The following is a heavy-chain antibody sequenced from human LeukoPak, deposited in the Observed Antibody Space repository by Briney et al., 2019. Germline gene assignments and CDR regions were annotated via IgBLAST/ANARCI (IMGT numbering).Heavy chain of an antibody. V-gene: IGHV3-23*01. CDR2: ISGSGGIT. CDR3: ARGRGEGRGISMVRGVRAPSYNWFDP. D-gene: IGHD3-10*01. CDR1: GFTFSDYG. J-gene: IGHJ5*02. Sequence: PGGSLRLSCAASGFTFSDYGISWVRQGPGKGLEWVSGISGSGGITNYADSVKGRFTISRDNSKNTLYLQMNSLRAEDTAVYYCARGRGEGRGISMVRGVRAPSYNWFDPWGHGTLVTVSS.